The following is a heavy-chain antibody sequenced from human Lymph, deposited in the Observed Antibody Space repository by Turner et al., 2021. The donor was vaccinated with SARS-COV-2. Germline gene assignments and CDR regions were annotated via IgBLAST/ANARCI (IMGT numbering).Heavy chain of an antibody. Sequence: EVHLVESGGGFIHPGGSLRHSCAASGLTVSSTYVSWVRQATGKGLEWVSVIYSGDSTYYAAYVKGRFTGSRDNSKNTLYLQMNSLRAEDTAVYYCARDLYYYGMDVWGQGTTVTVSS. CDR3: ARDLYYYGMDV. CDR2: IYSGDST. CDR1: GLTVSSTY. V-gene: IGHV3-53*01. J-gene: IGHJ6*02.